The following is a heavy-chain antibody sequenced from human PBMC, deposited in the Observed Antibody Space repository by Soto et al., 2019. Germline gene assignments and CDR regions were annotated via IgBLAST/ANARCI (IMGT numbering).Heavy chain of an antibody. D-gene: IGHD4-4*01. CDR2: IKQDGSEK. Sequence: GGSLRLSCAPSGFTFISYWMIWVRQAPGKGLEWVANIKQDGSEKYYVDSVKGRFTISRDNAKNSLYLQMNSLRAEDTAVYYCARDRRVTGFDYWGQGTLVTVSS. CDR3: ARDRRVTGFDY. V-gene: IGHV3-7*01. CDR1: GFTFISYW. J-gene: IGHJ4*02.